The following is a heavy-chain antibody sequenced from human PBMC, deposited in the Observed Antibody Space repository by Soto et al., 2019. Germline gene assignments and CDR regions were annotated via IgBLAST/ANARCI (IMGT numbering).Heavy chain of an antibody. CDR3: AREVTYYYGMDV. CDR1: GYSFTSYW. V-gene: IGHV5-10-1*01. D-gene: IGHD5-18*01. Sequence: GESLKISCQGSGYSFTSYWITWVRQMPGKGLEWMGKIDPSDSYTYYSPSFQGHVTISADKSISTAFLQWSSLKASDTAIYYCAREVTYYYGMDVWGQGTTVTVSS. CDR2: IDPSDSYT. J-gene: IGHJ6*02.